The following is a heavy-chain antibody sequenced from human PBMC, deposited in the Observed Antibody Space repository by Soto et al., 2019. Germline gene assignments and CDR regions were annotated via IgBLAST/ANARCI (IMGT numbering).Heavy chain of an antibody. V-gene: IGHV1-24*01. Sequence: QVQLIQSGAEVKNPGASVKVSCKVSGHTLNDLSMHWVRQAPGKGLERMGGFDVEDGETVYAKKFQGRLTMTDDTSTDTAYMELSSLRSDDTAVYYCATDRAYVVGTQLIKYLDYWGQGTLVSVSS. D-gene: IGHD5-12*01. J-gene: IGHJ4*02. CDR2: FDVEDGET. CDR1: GHTLNDLS. CDR3: ATDRAYVVGTQLIKYLDY.